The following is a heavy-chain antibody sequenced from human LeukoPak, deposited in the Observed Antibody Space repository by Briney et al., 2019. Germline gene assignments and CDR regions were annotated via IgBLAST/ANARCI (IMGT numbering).Heavy chain of an antibody. J-gene: IGHJ4*02. V-gene: IGHV3-49*03. CDR3: MRYCSGGSCYSTADY. Sequence: GGSLTLSCTASGFTFSDYAMSWIRQAPGKGLEWVGLIRSKAYRGTTEYAASVKGRITISRDDSKSIAYLQMNSLKTEDTAVYYCMRYCSGGSCYSTADYWGQGTLVTVSS. CDR1: GFTFSDYA. CDR2: IRSKAYRGTT. D-gene: IGHD2-15*01.